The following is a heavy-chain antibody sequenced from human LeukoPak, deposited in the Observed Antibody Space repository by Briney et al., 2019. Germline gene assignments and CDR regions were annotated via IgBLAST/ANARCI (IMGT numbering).Heavy chain of an antibody. CDR3: AKSSDYYDSSGYYSIPFDY. CDR1: GFTFSSYA. CDR2: ISGSGGST. J-gene: IGHJ4*02. Sequence: PGGSLRLSCAASGFTFSSYAMSWVRQAPGKGLEWVSAISGSGGSTYYADSVKGRFTISRDNSKNTLYLQMNSLRAEDTAVYYCAKSSDYYDSSGYYSIPFDYWGQGTLVTVSS. D-gene: IGHD3-22*01. V-gene: IGHV3-23*01.